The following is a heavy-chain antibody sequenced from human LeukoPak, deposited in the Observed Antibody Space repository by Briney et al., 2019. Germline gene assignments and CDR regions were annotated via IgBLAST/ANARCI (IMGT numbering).Heavy chain of an antibody. CDR1: GFTFSSYG. CDR3: AKQSRWELPSHFDY. CDR2: IRYDGSNK. J-gene: IGHJ4*02. V-gene: IGHV3-30*02. D-gene: IGHD1-26*01. Sequence: PGGSLRLSCAASGFTFSSYGMHWVRQAPGKGLEWVAFIRYDGSNKYYADSVKGRFTISRDNSKNTLYLQMNSLRAEDTAVYYCAKQSRWELPSHFDYWGQGTLVTVSS.